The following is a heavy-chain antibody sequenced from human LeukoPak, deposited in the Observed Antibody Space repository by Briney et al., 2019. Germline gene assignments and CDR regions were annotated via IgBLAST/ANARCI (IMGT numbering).Heavy chain of an antibody. CDR1: GFTFSSYA. Sequence: PGGSLRLSCAASGFTFSSYAMHWVRQAPGKGLEWVAVISYDGSNKYYADSVKGRFTISRDNAKNSLYLQMNSLRDEDTAVYYCARLGAAAGLLPNGYWGQGTLVTVSS. CDR2: ISYDGSNK. D-gene: IGHD6-13*01. J-gene: IGHJ4*02. CDR3: ARLGAAAGLLPNGY. V-gene: IGHV3-30-3*01.